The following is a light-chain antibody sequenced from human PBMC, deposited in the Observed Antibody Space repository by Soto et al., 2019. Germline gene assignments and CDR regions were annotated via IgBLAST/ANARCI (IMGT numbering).Light chain of an antibody. Sequence: DVVMTESALSLPVTLGQPASISCRSNQSLVHSDGIAYFSWFQQRPGRSPRSLIYKVSNRDSGVPDRLSGSGSGTDLELKISSVEAEDVGVYYCMKGTHWPITFGQGTRLEIK. CDR2: KVS. J-gene: IGKJ5*01. V-gene: IGKV2-30*02. CDR3: MKGTHWPIT. CDR1: QSLVHSDGIAY.